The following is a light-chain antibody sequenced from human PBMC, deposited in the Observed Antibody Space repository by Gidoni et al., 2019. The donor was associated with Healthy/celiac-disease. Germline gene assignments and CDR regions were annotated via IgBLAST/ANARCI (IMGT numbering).Light chain of an antibody. V-gene: IGKV3-20*01. J-gene: IGKJ1*01. CDR1: QSVSSSY. CDR2: GAS. CDR3: QQYGSSPWT. Sequence: EIVLTQSPGTLSLSPGERATRSCRASQSVSSSYLAWYQQKPGQAPRLLIYGASSRPTGIPDRFSGSGSGTDFTLTISRLEPEDFAVYYCQQYGSSPWTFGQGTKVEIK.